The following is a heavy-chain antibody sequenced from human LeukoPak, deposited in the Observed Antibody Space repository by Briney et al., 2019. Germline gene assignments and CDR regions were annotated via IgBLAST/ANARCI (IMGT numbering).Heavy chain of an antibody. V-gene: IGHV6-1*01. D-gene: IGHD2-2*01. CDR3: ARDLSPYCSSTSCYSDAFDI. CDR2: TYYRSKWYN. Sequence: SQTLSLTCAISGDSVSSNSAAWNWIRQSPSRGLEWLGRTYYRSKWYNDYAVSVKSRITINPDTSKNQFSLQRNSVTPEDTAVYYCARDLSPYCSSTSCYSDAFDIWGQGTMVTVSS. J-gene: IGHJ3*02. CDR1: GDSVSSNSAA.